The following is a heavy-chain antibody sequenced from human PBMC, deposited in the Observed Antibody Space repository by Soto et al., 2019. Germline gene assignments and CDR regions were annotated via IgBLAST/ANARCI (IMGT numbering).Heavy chain of an antibody. J-gene: IGHJ4*02. CDR1: GVAFSSYT. D-gene: IGHD2-2*01. CDR3: ARDKEEYCSSTRCYYFDY. V-gene: IGHV1-69*04. Sequence: SVKVSSKEPGVAFSSYTISWARQAPGQGLEWMGRIIPILGIANYAQKFQGRVTITADKSTSTAYMELSSLRSEDTAVYYCARDKEEYCSSTRCYYFDYWRQGTLVTVSS. CDR2: IIPILGIA.